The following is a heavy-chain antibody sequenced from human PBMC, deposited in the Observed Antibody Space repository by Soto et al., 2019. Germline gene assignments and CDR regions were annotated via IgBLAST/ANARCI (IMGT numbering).Heavy chain of an antibody. CDR2: IDPSDSQT. V-gene: IGHV5-10-1*01. Sequence: GESLKISCKGSGYSFAGYWITWVRQKPGKGLEWMGRIDPSDSQTYYSPSFQGHVTISADKSITTAYLQWSSLKASDTAMYYCATSSGNFDHWGQGTLVTVSS. D-gene: IGHD1-26*01. J-gene: IGHJ4*02. CDR3: ATSSGNFDH. CDR1: GYSFAGYW.